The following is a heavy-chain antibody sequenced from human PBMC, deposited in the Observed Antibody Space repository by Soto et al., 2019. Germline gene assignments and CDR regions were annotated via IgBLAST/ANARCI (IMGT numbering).Heavy chain of an antibody. D-gene: IGHD5-18*01. CDR1: GFTFSSYS. J-gene: IGHJ6*02. CDR2: ISSSSSYI. V-gene: IGHV3-21*01. CDR3: AGDHEELWPSYNYYYYGMDV. Sequence: GGSLRLSCAASGFTFSSYSMNWVRQAPGKGLEWVSSISSSSSYIYYADSVKGRFTISRDNAKNSLYLQMNSLRAEDTAVYYCAGDHEELWPSYNYYYYGMDVWGQGTTVTVSS.